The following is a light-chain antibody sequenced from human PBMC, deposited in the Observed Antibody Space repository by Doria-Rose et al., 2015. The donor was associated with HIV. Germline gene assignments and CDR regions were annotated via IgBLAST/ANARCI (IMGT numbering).Light chain of an antibody. CDR3: HQYGTAWT. J-gene: IGKJ1*01. CDR2: DAS. V-gene: IGKV3-20*01. Sequence: TQSPGTLSLSPGERATLSCRASQSFSSTYLAWYEQKPGQAPSLLLYDASTRATGIPDRFSASGSRTDFTLTINSLEPEDFALYYCHQYGTAWTFGQGSKVEI. CDR1: QSFSSTY.